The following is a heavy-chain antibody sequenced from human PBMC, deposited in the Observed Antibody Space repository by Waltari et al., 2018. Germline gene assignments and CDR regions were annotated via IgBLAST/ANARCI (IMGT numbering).Heavy chain of an antibody. CDR2: IYHSGST. Sequence: QVQLQQWGAGLLKPSETLSLTCAVYGGSFSGYYWSWIRQPPGKGLEWIGSIYHSGSTYYNPSLKSRVTISVDTSKNQFSLKLSSVTAADTAVYYCARETYSSGADYWGQGTLVTVSS. CDR1: GGSFSGYY. D-gene: IGHD6-19*01. CDR3: ARETYSSGADY. J-gene: IGHJ4*02. V-gene: IGHV4-34*01.